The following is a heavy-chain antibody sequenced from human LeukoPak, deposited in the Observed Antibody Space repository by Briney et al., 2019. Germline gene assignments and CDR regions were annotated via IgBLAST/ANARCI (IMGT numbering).Heavy chain of an antibody. D-gene: IGHD5-18*01. Sequence: PGGSLRLSCAASGFTFTTYWMTWVRQASGKGLEWVSGITGHGKNTYYADSVKGRFTISRDNSRNTVYLQMNSLRVEDTAVYYCANDLGWIQLNLGRGQGTLVTVSS. CDR2: ITGHGKNT. CDR3: ANDLGWIQLNLG. CDR1: GFTFTTYW. J-gene: IGHJ4*02. V-gene: IGHV3-23*01.